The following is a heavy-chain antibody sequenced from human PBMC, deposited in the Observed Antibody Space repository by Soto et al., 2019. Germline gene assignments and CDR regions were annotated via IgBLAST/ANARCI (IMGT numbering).Heavy chain of an antibody. CDR2: ISGSGGST. Sequence: GGSLRLSCAASGFTFSSYAMSWVRQAPGKGLEWVSAISGSGGSTYYADSVKGRFTISRDNSKNTLYLQMNSLRAEDTAVYYCAKSPGYSSSWSDYFDYWGQGTLVTVSS. V-gene: IGHV3-23*01. D-gene: IGHD6-13*01. J-gene: IGHJ4*02. CDR1: GFTFSSYA. CDR3: AKSPGYSSSWSDYFDY.